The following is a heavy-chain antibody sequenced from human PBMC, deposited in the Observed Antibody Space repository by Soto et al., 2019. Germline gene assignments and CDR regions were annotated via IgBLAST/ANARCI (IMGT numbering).Heavy chain of an antibody. D-gene: IGHD2-2*01. CDR1: GYIFNKYG. V-gene: IGHV1-18*01. J-gene: IGHJ3*01. CDR2: ISAFNGYT. Sequence: QAQLVQSGGEVKRPGASVKVSCKASGYIFNKYGFNWVRQAPRQGLEWMGRISAFNGYTNFAQEFQARVTLTTDTSTNTAYMELSILRSDDTAIYYCARGRGVVVPAGIPDAFHVWGQATMVTVSS. CDR3: ARGRGVVVPAGIPDAFHV.